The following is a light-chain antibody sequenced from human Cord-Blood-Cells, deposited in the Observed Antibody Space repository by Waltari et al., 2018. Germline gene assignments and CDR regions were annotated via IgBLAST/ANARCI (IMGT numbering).Light chain of an antibody. CDR1: SSNIGSNT. CDR2: SNN. CDR3: AAWDDSLNGYV. Sequence: QSVLTQPPSASGTPGQRVTISCSGSSSNIGSNTVNWYQQLPGTAPKLLIYSNNQRPSGVPDRFSGSKSGTSASLAMSGLQSEDEADYYWAAWDDSLNGYVFGTGTKVTVL. V-gene: IGLV1-44*01. J-gene: IGLJ1*01.